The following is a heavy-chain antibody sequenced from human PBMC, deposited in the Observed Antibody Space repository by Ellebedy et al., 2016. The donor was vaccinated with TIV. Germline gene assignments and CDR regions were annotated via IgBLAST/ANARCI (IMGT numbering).Heavy chain of an antibody. CDR2: ISWDSVTI. Sequence: SLKISXAAPGFTFENYTMHWVRQAPGKGLEWVSGISWDSVTIGCADSVKGRFSMSRDNAKNSLYLQMNSLRAEDTALYYCASSGVTGLDAFDIWGQGTMVTVSS. CDR1: GFTFENYT. V-gene: IGHV3-9*01. D-gene: IGHD5-18*01. CDR3: ASSGVTGLDAFDI. J-gene: IGHJ3*02.